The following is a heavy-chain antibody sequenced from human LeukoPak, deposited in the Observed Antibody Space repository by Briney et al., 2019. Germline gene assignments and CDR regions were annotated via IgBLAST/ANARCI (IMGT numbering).Heavy chain of an antibody. CDR3: TTFPSGFDI. CDR1: GFTFSSYF. D-gene: IGHD3-3*01. V-gene: IGHV3-15*05. J-gene: IGHJ3*02. CDR2: IKSKNDGGTT. Sequence: KPGGSLRLSCAASGFTFSSYFMNWVRQAPGKGLEWVGRIKSKNDGGTTDYAAPVKGRVTISRDDSKNTLYLQMNSLKTEDTAVYYCTTFPSGFDIWGQGTMVTVSS.